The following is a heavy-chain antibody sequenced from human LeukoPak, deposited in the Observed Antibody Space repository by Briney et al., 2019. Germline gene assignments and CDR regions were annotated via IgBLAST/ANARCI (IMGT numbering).Heavy chain of an antibody. V-gene: IGHV4-30-2*01. CDR2: IYHSGST. CDR1: GGSISSGGYS. J-gene: IGHJ4*02. D-gene: IGHD3-22*01. Sequence: SETLSLTCAVSGGSISSGGYSWSWIRQPPGKGLEWIGYIYHSGSTYYNPSLKSRVTISVDRSKNQFSLKLSSVTAADTAVCYCARGGYYDSSGYYPLDYWGQGTLVTVSS. CDR3: ARGGYYDSSGYYPLDY.